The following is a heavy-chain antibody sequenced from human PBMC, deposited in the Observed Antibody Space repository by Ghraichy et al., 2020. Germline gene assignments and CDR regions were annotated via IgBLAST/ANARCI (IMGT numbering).Heavy chain of an antibody. V-gene: IGHV4-39*01. CDR3: ARQAKGAAAALYGMDV. CDR2: IYYSGST. CDR1: GGSISSSTYY. Sequence: SETLSLTCTVSGGSISSSTYYWGWIRQPPGKGLEWIGSIYYSGSTYYNPSPKSRVTISVDTSKNQFSLRLSSVTAADTAVHYCARQAKGAAAALYGMDVWGQGTTVTVSS. D-gene: IGHD6-13*01. J-gene: IGHJ6*02.